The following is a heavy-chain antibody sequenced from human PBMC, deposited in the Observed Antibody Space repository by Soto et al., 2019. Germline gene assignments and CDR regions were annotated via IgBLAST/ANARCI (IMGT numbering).Heavy chain of an antibody. J-gene: IGHJ6*02. CDR2: IIPIFGTA. V-gene: IGHV1-69*12. CDR3: ERDDYGDNNYYYYGMDV. Sequence: QVQLVQSGAEVKKPGSSVKVSCKASGGTFSSYAISWVRQAPGQGLEWMGGIIPIFGTANYAQKFQGRVTITADESTSTAYMELSSLRSEDTAVYYCERDDYGDNNYYYYGMDVWGQGTTVTVSS. D-gene: IGHD4-17*01. CDR1: GGTFSSYA.